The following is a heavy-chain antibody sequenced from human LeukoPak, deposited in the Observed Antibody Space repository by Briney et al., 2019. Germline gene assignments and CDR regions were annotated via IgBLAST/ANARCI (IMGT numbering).Heavy chain of an antibody. CDR1: GFIFKDFP. V-gene: IGHV3-23*01. J-gene: IGHJ4*02. D-gene: IGHD3-22*01. CDR3: TKADSTGGDY. CDR2: ISDSGGST. Sequence: TGGSLRLSCAVSGFIFKDFPMTWVRQAPGKGLEWVSTISDSGGSTYYADSVKGRFTISRDNSKNTLYLQMNSLRADDTALYYCTKADSTGGDYWGQGTLVTVSS.